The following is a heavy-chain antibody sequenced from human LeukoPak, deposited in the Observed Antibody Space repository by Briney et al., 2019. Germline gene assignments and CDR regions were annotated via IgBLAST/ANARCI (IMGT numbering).Heavy chain of an antibody. CDR3: AGYNSGGWFDP. CDR1: GGSFSGYY. Sequence: PSKTLSLTCAVYGGSFSGYYWSWIRQPPGKGLEWIGEINHSGSTNYNPSLKSRVSISLDTSRNQFSLKLSSVTAADTAVYYCAGYNSGGWFDPWGQGTLVTVSS. D-gene: IGHD6-19*01. J-gene: IGHJ5*02. CDR2: INHSGST. V-gene: IGHV4-34*01.